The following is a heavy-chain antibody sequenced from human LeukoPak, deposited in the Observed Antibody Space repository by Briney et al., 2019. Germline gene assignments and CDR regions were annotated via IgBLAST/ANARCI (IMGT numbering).Heavy chain of an antibody. CDR1: GYTFTGYY. Sequence: GASVKVSCKASGYTFTGYYMHWVRQAPGQGLELMGWINPNSGGTNYAQKFQGRVTMTRDTSISTAYMELSRLRSDDTAVYYCARGRRREWELSTNFDYWGQGTLVTVSS. CDR3: ARGRRREWELSTNFDY. CDR2: INPNSGGT. J-gene: IGHJ4*02. V-gene: IGHV1-2*02. D-gene: IGHD1-26*01.